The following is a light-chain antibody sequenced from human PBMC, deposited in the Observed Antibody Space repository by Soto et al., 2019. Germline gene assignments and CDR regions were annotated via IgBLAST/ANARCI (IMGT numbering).Light chain of an antibody. CDR2: GAS. J-gene: IGKJ2*02. CDR3: QQYNNWPRGT. Sequence: EIVMTQSPATLSVSPGERATLSCRASQSVSSNLAWYQQKPGQAPRLLIYGASTRATGIPARFSGSGSGTECTLTISSLQSEDFAVDYCQQYNNWPRGTFGQGTKLEIK. CDR1: QSVSSN. V-gene: IGKV3-15*01.